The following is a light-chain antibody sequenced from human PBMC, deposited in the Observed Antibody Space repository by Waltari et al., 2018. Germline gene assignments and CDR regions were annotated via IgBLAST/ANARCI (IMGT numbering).Light chain of an antibody. CDR1: QSPVHRVGNHC. Sequence: DVVMTQSPLSLPVPLGQPAFISCRSSQSPVHRVGNHCLNCFQQRPGQSPRRLIYKSYTRYSGVPDRVSGSGSGTDYTLKISRVEAEDVGVSYCMHGSHWPRTFGQGTKLEI. CDR2: KSY. J-gene: IGKJ2*01. CDR3: MHGSHWPRT. V-gene: IGKV2-30*02.